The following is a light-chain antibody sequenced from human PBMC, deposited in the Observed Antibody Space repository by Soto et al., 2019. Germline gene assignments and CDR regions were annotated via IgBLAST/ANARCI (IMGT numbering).Light chain of an antibody. V-gene: IGLV4-69*01. CDR3: QTWISGIRV. CDR1: TGHSSYA. CDR2: LNSDGSH. Sequence: QLVLTQSPSASASLGASVKLTCTLTTGHSSYAIAWHQQQPEKGPRFLMNLNSDGSHIRGAGIPDRFSGSTSGAERYLTISSLQSEDEADYYCQTWISGIRVFGGGTKLTVL. J-gene: IGLJ3*02.